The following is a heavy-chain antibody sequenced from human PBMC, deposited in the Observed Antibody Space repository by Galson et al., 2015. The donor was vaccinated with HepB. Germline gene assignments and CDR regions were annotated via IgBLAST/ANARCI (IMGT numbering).Heavy chain of an antibody. D-gene: IGHD3-22*01. CDR1: GYSFTSYW. J-gene: IGHJ4*02. V-gene: IGHV5-51*01. CDR2: INTGDSDT. CDR3: ARLDSSGYFY. Sequence: QSGAEVKKPGESLKISCKGSGYSFTSYWIGWVRQRPGKGLEWMGIINTGDSDTTYSPSFQGQVTISVDKSINTAYLHWSSLKASDTAMFYCARLDSSGYFYWGQGTLVTVSS.